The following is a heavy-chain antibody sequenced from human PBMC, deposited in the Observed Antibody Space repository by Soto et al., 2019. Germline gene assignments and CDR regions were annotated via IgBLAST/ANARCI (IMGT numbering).Heavy chain of an antibody. Sequence: PSETLSLTCTVSGGSISSYYWSWIRQPPGKGLEWIGYIYYSGSTNYNPSLKSRVTISVDTSKNQFSLKLSSVTAADTAVYYCARSAGIQFLSWGQGPLVTVSS. CDR2: IYYSGST. CDR3: ARSAGIQFLS. J-gene: IGHJ5*02. CDR1: GGSISSYY. D-gene: IGHD1-20*01. V-gene: IGHV4-59*01.